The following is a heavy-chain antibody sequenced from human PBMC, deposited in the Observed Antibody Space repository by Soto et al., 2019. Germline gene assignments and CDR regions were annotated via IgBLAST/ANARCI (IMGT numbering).Heavy chain of an antibody. D-gene: IGHD5-18*01. V-gene: IGHV3-48*02. CDR1: GFTFSSYS. J-gene: IGHJ4*02. Sequence: EVQLVESGGGLVQPGGSLRVSCAASGFTFSSYSMNWVRQAPGKGLEWVSYISSSGSTIDYADSVKGRFTISRDNAKNSLYLQMNSLRDDDTAVYYCAKPRGYTYGYSDYWGQGTLVTVSS. CDR2: ISSSGSTI. CDR3: AKPRGYTYGYSDY.